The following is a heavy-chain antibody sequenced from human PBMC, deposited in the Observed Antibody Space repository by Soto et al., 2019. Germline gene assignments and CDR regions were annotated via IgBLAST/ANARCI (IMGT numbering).Heavy chain of an antibody. V-gene: IGHV3-23*01. CDR1: GFTFSSYA. J-gene: IGHJ4*02. Sequence: EVQLLESGGGLVQPGGSLRLSCAASGFTFSSYAMSWVRQAPGKGLEWVSAISGSGGSTYYADSVKGRFTISRYNSKNTLYLQMNSLRAEDTAVYYWAKESIEWAVAGTGNDYWGQGTLVTVSS. CDR3: AKESIEWAVAGTGNDY. D-gene: IGHD6-19*01. CDR2: ISGSGGST.